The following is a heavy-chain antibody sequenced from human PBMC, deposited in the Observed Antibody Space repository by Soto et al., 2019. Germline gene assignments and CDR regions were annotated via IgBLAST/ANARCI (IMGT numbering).Heavy chain of an antibody. Sequence: QVQLVQSGAEVKKPGSSVKVSCKASGGTFSSYAISWVRQAPGQGLEWMGGIIPIFGTANYAQKFQGRVTITADESTSTAYRELSSLRAEDTAVYYCARWGEYGYYGGSYLDYWGQGTLVTVSS. CDR3: ARWGEYGYYGGSYLDY. J-gene: IGHJ4*02. CDR2: IIPIFGTA. D-gene: IGHD4-17*01. CDR1: GGTFSSYA. V-gene: IGHV1-69*12.